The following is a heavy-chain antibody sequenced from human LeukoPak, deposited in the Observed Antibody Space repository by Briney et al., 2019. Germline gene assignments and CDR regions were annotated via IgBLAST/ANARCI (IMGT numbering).Heavy chain of an antibody. V-gene: IGHV3-15*01. D-gene: IGHD4-23*01. J-gene: IGHJ4*02. CDR3: TTDLITTVVPNY. Sequence: GGSLRLSCAASGFTFSNAWMSWVRQAPGKGLEWVGRIKSKTDGGTTDYAAPVKGRFTISRDDSKNTLYLQMNSLKTEGTAVYYCTTDLITTVVPNYWGQGTLVTVSS. CDR2: IKSKTDGGTT. CDR1: GFTFSNAW.